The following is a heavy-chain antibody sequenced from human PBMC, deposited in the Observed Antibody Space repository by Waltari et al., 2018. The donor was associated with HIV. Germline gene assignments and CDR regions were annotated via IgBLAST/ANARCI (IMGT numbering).Heavy chain of an antibody. CDR3: ARGFWSGYYNNWFDP. Sequence: QVQLQESGPGLVTPSETLSLTGTVPGGSARSDSYYWSWLRQPPGKGLEWIGYIYYSGSTNYNPSLKSRVTISVDTSKNQFSLKLSSVTAADTAVYYCARGFWSGYYNNWFDPWGQGTLVTVSS. CDR1: GGSARSDSYY. J-gene: IGHJ5*02. CDR2: IYYSGST. V-gene: IGHV4-61*01. D-gene: IGHD3-3*01.